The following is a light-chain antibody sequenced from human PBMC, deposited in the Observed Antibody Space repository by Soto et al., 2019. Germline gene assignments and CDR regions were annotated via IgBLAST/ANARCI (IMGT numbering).Light chain of an antibody. CDR2: DVG. CDR1: TSDIGSQNY. V-gene: IGLV2-14*03. CDR3: TSYSDNRVL. J-gene: IGLJ2*01. Sequence: QAVVTQPASVSGSPGQSITISCTGSTSDIGSQNYVSWYQHVPGKAPRLLMSDVGRRPSGVSSRFSGSKSANTASLTISGLRPEDEADYYCTSYSDNRVLFGGGTQLTVL.